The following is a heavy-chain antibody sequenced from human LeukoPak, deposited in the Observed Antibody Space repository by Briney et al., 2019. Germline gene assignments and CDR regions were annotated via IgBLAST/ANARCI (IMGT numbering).Heavy chain of an antibody. CDR3: AKLRGGNYYDSSGYYCFDY. J-gene: IGHJ4*02. CDR2: ISGSGGST. Sequence: PGGSLRLSCAASGFTFSSYAMSWVRQAPGKGLEWVSAISGSGGSTYYADSVKGRFTISRDNSKNTLYLQMNSLRAEDTAVYYCAKLRGGNYYDSSGYYCFDYWGQGTLVTVSS. V-gene: IGHV3-23*01. D-gene: IGHD3-22*01. CDR1: GFTFSSYA.